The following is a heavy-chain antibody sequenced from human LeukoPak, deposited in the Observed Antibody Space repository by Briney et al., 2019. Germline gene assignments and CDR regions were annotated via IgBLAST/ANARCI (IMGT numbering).Heavy chain of an antibody. CDR2: IWYDGSNK. D-gene: IGHD3-22*01. J-gene: IGHJ4*02. Sequence: PGRSLRLSCAASGFTFSSYGMHWVRQAPGKGLEWVAVIWYDGSNKYYADSVKGRFTISRDNSKNTLYLQMNSLRAEDTAVYYCAKDHYYDNSGYYLPAFDYWGQGTLVTVSS. CDR3: AKDHYYDNSGYYLPAFDY. CDR1: GFTFSSYG. V-gene: IGHV3-33*06.